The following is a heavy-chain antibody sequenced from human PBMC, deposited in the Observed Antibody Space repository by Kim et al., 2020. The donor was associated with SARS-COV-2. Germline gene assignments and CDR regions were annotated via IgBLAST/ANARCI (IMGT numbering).Heavy chain of an antibody. CDR3: ARGHSSSQYYYYGMDV. CDR1: GGSISSSSYY. D-gene: IGHD6-13*01. CDR2: IYYSEST. Sequence: SETLSLTCTVSGGSISSSSYYWGWIRQPPGKGLEWIGSIYYSESTYYNPSLKSRVTISVDTSKNQFSLKLSSVTAADTAVYYCARGHSSSQYYYYGMDVWGQGTTVTVSS. J-gene: IGHJ6*02. V-gene: IGHV4-39*01.